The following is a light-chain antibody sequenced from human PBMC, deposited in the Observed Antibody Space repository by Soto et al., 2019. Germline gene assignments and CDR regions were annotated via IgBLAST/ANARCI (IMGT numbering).Light chain of an antibody. J-gene: IGKJ3*01. CDR2: DAS. CDR3: QQRYSLIT. V-gene: IGKV3-11*01. Sequence: EIGLRPSPATLSMYPGERATLSCRASQNIDNFLVWYQQKPGQAPRLLIYDASKRATGTPARFSGSGSGTDFTLTISSLEPEDFAVYYCQQRYSLITFGPGTKVDIK. CDR1: QNIDNF.